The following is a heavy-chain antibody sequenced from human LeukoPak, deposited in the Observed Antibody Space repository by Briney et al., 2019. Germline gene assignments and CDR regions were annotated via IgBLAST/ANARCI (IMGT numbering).Heavy chain of an antibody. J-gene: IGHJ1*01. CDR3: AITVDCRATTDCYSYFHH. CDR1: GFTFSSYA. D-gene: IGHD2-21*02. CDR2: ISYDGSNK. Sequence: QPEGSLRLSCAASGFTFSSYAMHWVRQAPGKGLEWVAVISYDGSNKYYADSVKGRFTISRDNAKDTLYLQVNSLRAEDTAVYYCAITVDCRATTDCYSYFHHWGQGTLVTVSS. V-gene: IGHV3-30-3*01.